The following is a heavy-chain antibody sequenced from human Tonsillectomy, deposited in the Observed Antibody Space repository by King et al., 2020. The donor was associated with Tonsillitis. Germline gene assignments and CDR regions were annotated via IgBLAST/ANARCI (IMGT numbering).Heavy chain of an antibody. CDR1: GFTFSSYW. CDR2: IKSDGSST. V-gene: IGHV3-74*01. CDR3: TRVRTVGFDAFDS. J-gene: IGHJ3*02. D-gene: IGHD1/OR15-1a*01. Sequence: VQLVESGGGLVQPGGSLRLSCAASGFTFSSYWMHWVRQAPGKGLVWVSRIKSDGSSTSYADSVKGRFTISRDNAKKTLNLQMNSLRAEDTAVYFCTRVRTVGFDAFDSWGQGTMVTVSS.